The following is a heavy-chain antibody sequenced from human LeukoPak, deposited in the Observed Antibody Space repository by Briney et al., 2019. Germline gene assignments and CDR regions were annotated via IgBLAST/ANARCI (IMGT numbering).Heavy chain of an antibody. CDR2: MNPNSGNT. D-gene: IGHD3-10*01. CDR1: GYTFTSYD. Sequence: EASVKVSCKASGYTFTSYDINWVAQAPGQGLEWMGWMNPNSGNTGYAQKFQGRVTMTRNTSISTAYMELSSLRSEDTAVYYCARGRSRGVDDFDYWGQGTLVTVSS. CDR3: ARGRSRGVDDFDY. V-gene: IGHV1-8*01. J-gene: IGHJ4*02.